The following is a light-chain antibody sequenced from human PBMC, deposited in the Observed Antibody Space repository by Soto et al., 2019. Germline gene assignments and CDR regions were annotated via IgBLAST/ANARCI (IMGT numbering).Light chain of an antibody. CDR1: PGDVGGYAL. CDR2: NVN. CDR3: CSYAGNYTFV. V-gene: IGLV2-11*01. J-gene: IGLJ1*01. Sequence: QSVLTQPRSVSGSPGQSVTISCAGTPGDVGGYALVSWFQQHPGKAPKLMMSNVNKRPARVPDRFSGSKSGNTASLTISGLRTEDEGDYYCCSYAGNYTFVFGSGTKLTVL.